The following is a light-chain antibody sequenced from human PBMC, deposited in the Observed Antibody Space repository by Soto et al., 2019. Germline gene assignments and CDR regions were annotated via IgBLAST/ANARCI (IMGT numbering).Light chain of an antibody. CDR1: QSVSSY. J-gene: IGKJ3*01. V-gene: IGKV3-20*01. CDR2: DAS. CDR3: QQYGGSPGCT. Sequence: EIVLTQSPATLSLSPGERATLSCRASQSVSSYLAWYQQKPGQAPRLLIYDASSRATGIPDRFSGSGSGTDFTLTISRLEPEDYAVYYCQQYGGSPGCTFGPGTKVDIK.